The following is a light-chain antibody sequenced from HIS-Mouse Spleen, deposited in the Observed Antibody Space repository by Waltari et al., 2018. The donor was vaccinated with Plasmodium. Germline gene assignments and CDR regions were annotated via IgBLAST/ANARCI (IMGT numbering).Light chain of an antibody. CDR1: SSNIGNNY. CDR3: GTWDSSLSAGVV. J-gene: IGLJ2*01. Sequence: QSVLTQPPSVSAAPGQKVTISCSGSSSNIGNNYVSWYQQLPGTAPKLLIYDNNKRPSGIPDRFSGSKACTSATLGITGLQTGAEADYYCGTWDSSLSAGVVFGGGTKLTVL. V-gene: IGLV1-51*01. CDR2: DNN.